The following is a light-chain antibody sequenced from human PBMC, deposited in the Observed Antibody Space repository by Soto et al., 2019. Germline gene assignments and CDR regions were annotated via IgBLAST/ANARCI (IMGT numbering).Light chain of an antibody. CDR1: SSDVGGYNY. J-gene: IGLJ2*01. CDR2: DVS. CDR3: CSGV. V-gene: IGLV2-11*01. Sequence: QSALTQPRSVSGSPGQSVTISCTGTSSDVGGYNYVSWYQQHPGKAPKLMIYDVSKRPSGVPDRFSGSKSGNTASLTISGLQAEDEADSYCCSGVFGGGTKLTVL.